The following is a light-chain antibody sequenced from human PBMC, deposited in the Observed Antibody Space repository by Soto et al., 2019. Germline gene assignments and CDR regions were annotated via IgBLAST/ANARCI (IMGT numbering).Light chain of an antibody. Sequence: QSVLTQSPSASASLGASVKLTCTLSSGHSSYAIAWHQQQPEQGPRYLMKLNSDGSHNKGDGIPDRFSGSSSGAERYLTISSLQSEDEADYYCQTWGTGIRVFGGGTKLTVL. CDR1: SGHSSYA. J-gene: IGLJ2*01. CDR2: LNSDGSH. CDR3: QTWGTGIRV. V-gene: IGLV4-69*01.